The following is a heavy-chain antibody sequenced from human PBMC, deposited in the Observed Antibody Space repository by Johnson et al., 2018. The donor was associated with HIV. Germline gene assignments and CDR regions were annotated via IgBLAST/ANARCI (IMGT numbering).Heavy chain of an antibody. CDR2: IYSGGSP. CDR3: ARLGLTDAFDI. Sequence: VQLVESGGGLVQPGGSLRLSCAASGFTVSSNYMSWVRQAPGKGLEWVSVIYSGGSPYYADSVKGRFTISRDNSKNTLYLQMNSLRAEDTAVYYCARLGLTDAFDISGQGTMVTVSP. D-gene: IGHD2-8*01. J-gene: IGHJ3*02. CDR1: GFTVSSNY. V-gene: IGHV3-66*01.